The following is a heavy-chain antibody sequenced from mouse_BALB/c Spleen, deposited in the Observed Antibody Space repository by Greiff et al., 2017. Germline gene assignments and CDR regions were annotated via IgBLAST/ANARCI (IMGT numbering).Heavy chain of an antibody. V-gene: IGHV1-87*01. Sequence: QVQLKQSGAELARPGASVKLSCKASGYTFTSYWMQWVKQRPGQGLEWIGAIYPGDGDTRYTQKFKGKATLTADKSSSTAYMQLSSLASEDSAVYYCARKLYYGSSYGYFDVWGAGTTVTVSS. CDR3: ARKLYYGSSYGYFDV. CDR1: GYTFTSYW. D-gene: IGHD1-1*01. J-gene: IGHJ1*01. CDR2: IYPGDGDT.